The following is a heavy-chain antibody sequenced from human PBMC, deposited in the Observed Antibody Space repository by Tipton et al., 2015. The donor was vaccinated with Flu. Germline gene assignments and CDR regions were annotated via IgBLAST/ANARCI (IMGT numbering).Heavy chain of an antibody. CDR1: GDSISSDF. V-gene: IGHV3-7*04. CDR3: AGGQDQGDY. J-gene: IGHJ4*02. Sequence: LSLTCAVSGDSISSDFYWAWIRQFPGKGLEWLANINQDGTRKNYVDSVRGRFTISRDNTKNSLFLQLNSLRFEDTAVYFCAGGQDQGDYWGQGTLVTVST. D-gene: IGHD2-2*01. CDR2: INQDGTRK.